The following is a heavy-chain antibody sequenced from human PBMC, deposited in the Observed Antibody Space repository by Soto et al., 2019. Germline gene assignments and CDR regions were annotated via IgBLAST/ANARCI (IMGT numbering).Heavy chain of an antibody. CDR2: INHSGST. D-gene: IGHD5-12*01. V-gene: IGHV4-34*01. CDR3: ARAGAGVAKIDYYYYGMDV. CDR1: GGSFSGYY. J-gene: IGHJ6*02. Sequence: SETLSLTCAVYGGSFSGYYWSWIRQPPGKGLEWIGEINHSGSTNYNPSLKSRVTISVDTSKNQFSLKLSSVTAADTAVYYCARAGAGVAKIDYYYYGMDVWGQGTTVTVSS.